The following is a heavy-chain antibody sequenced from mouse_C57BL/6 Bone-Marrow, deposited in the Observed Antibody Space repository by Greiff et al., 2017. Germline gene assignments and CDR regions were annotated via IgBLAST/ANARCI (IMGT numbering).Heavy chain of an antibody. CDR2: ISSGSSTI. V-gene: IGHV5-17*01. Sequence: EVHLVESGGGLVKPGGSLKLSCAASGFTFSDYGMHWVRQAPEKGLEWVAYISSGSSTIYYADTVKGRFTISRDNAKNTLFLQMTSLRSEDTAMYYCARETWDREYYFDYWGQGTTLTVSS. CDR3: ARETWDREYYFDY. D-gene: IGHD3-3*01. CDR1: GFTFSDYG. J-gene: IGHJ2*01.